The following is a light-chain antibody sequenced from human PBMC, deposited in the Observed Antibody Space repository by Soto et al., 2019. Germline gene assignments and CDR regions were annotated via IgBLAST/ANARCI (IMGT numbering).Light chain of an antibody. Sequence: DIQMTQSPSTLFASVGDRVTITCRASQSVRNWLAWYQQKPGRAPQLLIYDSSTLEPGVPSRFRGSGSGTDFTLTISSLQPEDFATYYCQQADSFPLTFGGGTKVDIK. V-gene: IGKV1-12*01. J-gene: IGKJ4*01. CDR1: QSVRNW. CDR3: QQADSFPLT. CDR2: DSS.